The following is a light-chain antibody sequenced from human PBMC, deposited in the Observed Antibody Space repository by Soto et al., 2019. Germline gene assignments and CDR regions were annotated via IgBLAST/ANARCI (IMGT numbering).Light chain of an antibody. V-gene: IGKV3-15*01. CDR2: DVS. CDR3: QQYNNWPFS. Sequence: SPGTLSVSPGERATLSCRAGQGVTTNFAWYQQKSGQSPRLLIYDVSIRATGVPARFSGTGSETHFTLTISGLQSEDSAVYFCQQYNNWPFSFGQGTRLEIK. J-gene: IGKJ5*01. CDR1: QGVTTN.